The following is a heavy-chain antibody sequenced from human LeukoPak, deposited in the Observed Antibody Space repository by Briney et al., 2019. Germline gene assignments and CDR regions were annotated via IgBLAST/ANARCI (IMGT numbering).Heavy chain of an antibody. Sequence: TSETLSLTCTVSGGSISSYYWSWIRQPPGKGLEWIGYIYYSGSTNYNPSLKSRVTISVDTSKNQFSLKLSSVTAADTAVYYCARHGRDYVPDNLFDPWGQGTLVTVSS. V-gene: IGHV4-59*08. CDR3: ARHGRDYVPDNLFDP. CDR2: IYYSGST. CDR1: GGSISSYY. J-gene: IGHJ5*02. D-gene: IGHD3-10*01.